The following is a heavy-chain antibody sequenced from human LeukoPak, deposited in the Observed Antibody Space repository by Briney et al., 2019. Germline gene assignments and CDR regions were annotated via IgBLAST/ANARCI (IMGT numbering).Heavy chain of an antibody. CDR1: GFTFDDYT. J-gene: IGHJ4*02. Sequence: GGSLSLSCAASGFTFDDYTMHWVRQAPGKGLEWVSLISWDGGSTYYADSVKGRFTISRDNSKNTLYLQMNSLRAEDTAVYYCANSRGYNPQTWGQGTLVTVSS. CDR3: ANSRGYNPQT. CDR2: ISWDGGST. D-gene: IGHD5-24*01. V-gene: IGHV3-43*01.